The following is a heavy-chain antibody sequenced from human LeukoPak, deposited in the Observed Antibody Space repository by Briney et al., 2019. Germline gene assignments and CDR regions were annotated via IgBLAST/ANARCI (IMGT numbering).Heavy chain of an antibody. V-gene: IGHV4-39*07. CDR1: GGSISSSSYY. D-gene: IGHD6-13*01. Sequence: PSETLSLTCTVSGGSISSSSYYWGWIRQPPGKGLEWIGEINHSGSTNYNPSLKSRVTISVDTSKSQFSLNLSSVTTADTAVYYCARAHSSSSPELYWGQGNLVTVSS. CDR2: INHSGST. J-gene: IGHJ4*02. CDR3: ARAHSSSSPELY.